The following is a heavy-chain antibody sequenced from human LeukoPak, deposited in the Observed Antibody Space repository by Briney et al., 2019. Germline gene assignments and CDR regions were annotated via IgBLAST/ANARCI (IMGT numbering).Heavy chain of an antibody. CDR2: INPNSGGT. CDR3: ARDSVAAAGTHRYFQH. J-gene: IGHJ1*01. CDR1: GYTFTGYY. D-gene: IGHD6-13*01. V-gene: IGHV1-2*02. Sequence: ASVKVSCKASGYTFTGYYIQWVRQAPGQGLEWMGWINPNSGGTNYAQKFQGRVTMTRDTSTSTVYMELSSLRSEDTAVYYCARDSVAAAGTHRYFQHWGQGTLVTVSS.